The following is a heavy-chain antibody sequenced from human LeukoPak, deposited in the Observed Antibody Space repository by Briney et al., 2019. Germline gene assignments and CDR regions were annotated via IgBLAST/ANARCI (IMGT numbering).Heavy chain of an antibody. CDR2: ISGSGGST. CDR1: GFTFSSYA. J-gene: IGHJ4*02. D-gene: IGHD2-15*01. Sequence: GGSLRLSCAASGFTFSSYAMSWVRRAPGKGLEWVSAISGSGGSTYYADSVKGRFTISRDNSKNTLYLQMNSLRAEDTAVYYCAKDSRPYCSGGSCYSEYYFDYWGQGTLVTVSS. CDR3: AKDSRPYCSGGSCYSEYYFDY. V-gene: IGHV3-23*01.